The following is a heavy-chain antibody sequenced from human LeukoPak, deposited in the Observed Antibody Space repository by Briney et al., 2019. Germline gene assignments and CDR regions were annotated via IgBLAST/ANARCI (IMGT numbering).Heavy chain of an antibody. Sequence: SGESLKISCKGSGYSFPNYWFGWVRQMPGQGLEWMGIIYPADSDTRYSPSFQGHVTISADKSINTAYLQWTSLKASDTAMYYCARRKGDGYNSPFDYWGQGTLVTVSS. CDR1: GYSFPNYW. D-gene: IGHD5-24*01. J-gene: IGHJ4*02. V-gene: IGHV5-51*01. CDR3: ARRKGDGYNSPFDY. CDR2: IYPADSDT.